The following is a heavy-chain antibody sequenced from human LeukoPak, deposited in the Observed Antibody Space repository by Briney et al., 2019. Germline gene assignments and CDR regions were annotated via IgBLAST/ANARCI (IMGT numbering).Heavy chain of an antibody. CDR3: ARHQGITMIVVVIATYFDC. D-gene: IGHD3-22*01. V-gene: IGHV4-39*01. Sequence: SETLSLTCTVSGVSISSSSYYWGWIRQPPGKGLEWIGSIYYSGSTYYNPARKSLITISVDTSKNQFSLKLSSVAAADPAVYYCARHQGITMIVVVIATYFDCRGQGTLGTVSA. CDR1: GVSISSSSYY. CDR2: IYYSGST. J-gene: IGHJ4*02.